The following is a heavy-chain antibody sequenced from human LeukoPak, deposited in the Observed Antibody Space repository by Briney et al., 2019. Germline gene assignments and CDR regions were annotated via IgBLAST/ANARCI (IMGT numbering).Heavy chain of an antibody. Sequence: PGGSLRLSCAASGFTFSSYSMNWVRQAPGKGLEWVSHITASGTAMFYADSVKGRFTISRDNAKNSLYLQMNSLRDEDTAMYYCARAAVVTSPFDYWGQGTLVTVSS. J-gene: IGHJ4*02. CDR3: ARAAVVTSPFDY. CDR1: GFTFSSYS. D-gene: IGHD4-23*01. CDR2: ITASGTAM. V-gene: IGHV3-48*02.